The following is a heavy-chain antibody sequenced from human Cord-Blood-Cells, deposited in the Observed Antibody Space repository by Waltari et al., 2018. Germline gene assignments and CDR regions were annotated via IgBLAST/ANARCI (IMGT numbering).Heavy chain of an antibody. J-gene: IGHJ4*02. Sequence: QVQLQQWGAGLLKPSETLSLTCAVYGWSFRGYYWSWFRQPPGKGLEWIGEINHSGSTNYNPSLKSRVTISVDTSKNQFSLKLSSVTAADTAVYYCARHSGSYNYFDYWGQGTLVTVSS. D-gene: IGHD1-26*01. CDR2: INHSGST. CDR1: GWSFRGYY. CDR3: ARHSGSYNYFDY. V-gene: IGHV4-34*01.